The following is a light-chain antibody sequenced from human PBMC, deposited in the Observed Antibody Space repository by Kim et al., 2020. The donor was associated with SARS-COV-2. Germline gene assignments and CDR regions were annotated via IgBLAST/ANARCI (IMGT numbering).Light chain of an antibody. CDR1: SLRSYY. J-gene: IGLJ1*01. V-gene: IGLV3-19*02. CDR3: NSWDSSGDHYV. CDR2: GTT. Sequence: SSELTQDPAVSVALGQTVRITCQGDSLRSYYTNWYQQKPGQAPVRVIYGTTNRPSGIPDRFSGSSSGSTASFTITGAQAEDEADYYCNSWDSSGDHYVFGTGTKVTVL.